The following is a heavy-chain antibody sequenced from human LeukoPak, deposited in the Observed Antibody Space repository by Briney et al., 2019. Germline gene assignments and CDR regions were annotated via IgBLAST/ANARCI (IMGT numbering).Heavy chain of an antibody. CDR1: GFTFSSYG. CDR2: IWYDGSNK. V-gene: IGHV3-33*01. J-gene: IGHJ4*02. CDR3: ARAPAGYYGSGSYLDY. Sequence: QPGRSLRLSCAASGFTFSSYGMHWVRQAPGEGLEWVAVIWYDGSNKYYADSVKGRFTISRDNSKNTLYLQMNSLRAEDTAVYYCARAPAGYYGSGSYLDYWGQGTLVTVSS. D-gene: IGHD3-10*01.